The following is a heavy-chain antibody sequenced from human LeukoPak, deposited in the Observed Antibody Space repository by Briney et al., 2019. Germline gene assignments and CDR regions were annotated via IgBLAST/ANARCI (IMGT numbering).Heavy chain of an antibody. V-gene: IGHV4-4*07. CDR3: ARIEDVTRGYNHAYYFDY. CDR2: IFASGST. D-gene: IGHD5-18*01. Sequence: SETLSLTCTVSGGSISNNYWSWIRQPAGKGLEWIGRIFASGSTNYNPSLKSRVTISVDTSKNQFSLKLRTATAADTAVYYRARIEDVTRGYNHAYYFDYWGQGTLVTVSS. CDR1: GGSISNNY. J-gene: IGHJ4*02.